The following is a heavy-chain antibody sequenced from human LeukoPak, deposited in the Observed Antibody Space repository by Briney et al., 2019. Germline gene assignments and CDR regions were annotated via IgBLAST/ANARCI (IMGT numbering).Heavy chain of an antibody. CDR2: ISSSSSYI. Sequence: GGSLRLSCAASGFTFSSYSMNWVRQAPGKGLEWVSSISSSSSYIYYADSVKGRFTISRDNAKNTAYLQMNSLKTEDTAVYYCTSRVPDFDYWGQGTLVTVSP. CDR3: TSRVPDFDY. CDR1: GFTFSSYS. D-gene: IGHD3-3*01. V-gene: IGHV3-21*04. J-gene: IGHJ4*02.